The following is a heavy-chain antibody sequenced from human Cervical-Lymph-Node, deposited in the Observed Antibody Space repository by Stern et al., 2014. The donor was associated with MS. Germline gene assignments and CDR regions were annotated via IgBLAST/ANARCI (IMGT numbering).Heavy chain of an antibody. CDR3: ARGYSGYDLSPSFDY. Sequence: VQLLESGPGLVKPSETLSLTCTVSGGSISSSSYYWGWIRQPPGKGLEWIGSIYYSGSTYYNPSLKSRVTLSVDTSKNQFSLKLSSGTAADTAVYYCARGYSGYDLSPSFDYWGQGTLVTVSS. J-gene: IGHJ4*02. CDR1: GGSISSSSYY. V-gene: IGHV4-39*01. CDR2: IYYSGST. D-gene: IGHD5-12*01.